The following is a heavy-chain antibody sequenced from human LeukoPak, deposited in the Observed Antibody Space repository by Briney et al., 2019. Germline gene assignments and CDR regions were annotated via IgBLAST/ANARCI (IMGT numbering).Heavy chain of an antibody. CDR3: AREVSSTTVTTNWFDP. D-gene: IGHD4-17*01. J-gene: IGHJ5*02. CDR1: GYTFTGYY. Sequence: GSSVTVSCKASGYTFTGYYMHWVRQAPGQGLDWMGWINPNSGGTNYAQKFQGWVTMTRDTSISTAYMELSRLRSDDTAVYYCAREVSSTTVTTNWFDPWGQGTLVTVSS. V-gene: IGHV1-2*04. CDR2: INPNSGGT.